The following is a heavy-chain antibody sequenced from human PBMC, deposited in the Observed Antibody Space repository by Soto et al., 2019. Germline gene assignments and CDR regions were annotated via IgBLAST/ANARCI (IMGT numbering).Heavy chain of an antibody. D-gene: IGHD3-22*01. J-gene: IGHJ4*02. CDR1: GYTFTNFY. Sequence: ASVKVSCKSSGYTFTNFYIHWVRQAPGQGLEWMGIINPSGGSTSYAQKFQDRVTMTRDTSTSTVYMELSSLRSEDTAVYYCARDYYDSSGPVDYWGQGTLVTVSS. CDR3: ARDYYDSSGPVDY. CDR2: INPSGGST. V-gene: IGHV1-46*01.